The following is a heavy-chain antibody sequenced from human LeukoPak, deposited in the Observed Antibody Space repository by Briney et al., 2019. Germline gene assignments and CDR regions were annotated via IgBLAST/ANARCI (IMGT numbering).Heavy chain of an antibody. CDR1: GFTFSAYN. J-gene: IGHJ6*03. V-gene: IGHV3-21*01. Sequence: GGSLRLSCAASGFTFSAYNMNWVRRTPGKGLEWVSSITTSSSHIFYADSVRGRFTISRDNAENSLYLQMNSLRDEDTAVYYCARDPYSGGYGAYYYYYMDVWGKGTTVTISS. CDR2: ITTSSSHI. CDR3: ARDPYSGGYGAYYYYYMDV. D-gene: IGHD1-26*01.